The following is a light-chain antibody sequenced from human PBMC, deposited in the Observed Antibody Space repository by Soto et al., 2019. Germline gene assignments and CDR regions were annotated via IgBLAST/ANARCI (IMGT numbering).Light chain of an antibody. Sequence: EIVLTHYPATLSLSPGERATLSCRASQSVSSYLAWYQQKPGQAPRLLIYDASNRATGIPARFSGSGSGTDFTLTSRRLEPEDFAVYYCQQRSNFFCQGTKLEIK. CDR1: QSVSSY. V-gene: IGKV3-11*01. CDR2: DAS. J-gene: IGKJ2*01. CDR3: QQRSNF.